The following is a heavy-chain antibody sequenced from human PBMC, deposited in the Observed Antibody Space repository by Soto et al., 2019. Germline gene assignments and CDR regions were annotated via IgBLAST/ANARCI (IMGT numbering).Heavy chain of an antibody. V-gene: IGHV3-23*01. CDR2: ISDNGIKT. Sequence: GGSLRLSCAGSGSTFSDYAMNWVRQAPGKGLEWVSVISDNGIKTYYADSVKGRFTISRDNSKNTLYLQMNSLRAEDTAVYYCTSRRGSSGWYRWFDPWGQGTLVTVSS. CDR1: GSTFSDYA. CDR3: TSRRGSSGWYRWFDP. J-gene: IGHJ5*02. D-gene: IGHD6-19*01.